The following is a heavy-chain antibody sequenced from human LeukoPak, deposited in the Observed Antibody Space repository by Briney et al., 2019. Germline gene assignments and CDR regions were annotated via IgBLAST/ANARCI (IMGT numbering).Heavy chain of an antibody. CDR3: ASYYGSGSYYGGALDY. J-gene: IGHJ4*02. CDR1: GFTFSRYG. CDR2: ISYDGSNK. Sequence: GRSLRLSCAASGFTFSRYGMNWVRQAPGKGLEWVALISYDGSNKYYADCVKGRFTISRDDSKNTLYLQMNSLRAEDTAVYYCASYYGSGSYYGGALDYWGQGTLVTVSS. V-gene: IGHV3-30*03. D-gene: IGHD3-10*01.